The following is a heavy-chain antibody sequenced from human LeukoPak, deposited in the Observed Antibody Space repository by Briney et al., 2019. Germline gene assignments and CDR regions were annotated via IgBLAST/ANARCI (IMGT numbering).Heavy chain of an antibody. CDR3: ARGNGAHRKNAFDI. V-gene: IGHV6-1*01. Sequence: SQTLSLTCAISGDSVSSNSAAWNCIRPSPSRGLEWLRRTYYRSKRYNDYAVSVKSRITINPATSKNQSSLQLNSVTPEDTAVYYCARGNGAHRKNAFDIWGQGTMVTVSS. J-gene: IGHJ3*02. CDR1: GDSVSSNSAA. CDR2: TYYRSKRYN. D-gene: IGHD2-8*01.